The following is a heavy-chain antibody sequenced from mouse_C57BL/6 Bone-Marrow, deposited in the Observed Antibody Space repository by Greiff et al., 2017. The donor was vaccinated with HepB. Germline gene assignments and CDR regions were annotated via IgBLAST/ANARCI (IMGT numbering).Heavy chain of an antibody. J-gene: IGHJ2*01. D-gene: IGHD1-1*01. CDR3: ARGGDYGSKDYFDY. V-gene: IGHV5-16*01. CDR1: GFTFSDYY. CDR2: INYDGSST. Sequence: EVKLVESEGGLVQPGSSMKLSCTASGFTFSDYYMAWVRQVPEKGLEWVANINYDGSSTYYLDSLKSRFIISRDNAKNILYLQMSSLKSEDTATYYCARGGDYGSKDYFDYWGQGTTLTVSS.